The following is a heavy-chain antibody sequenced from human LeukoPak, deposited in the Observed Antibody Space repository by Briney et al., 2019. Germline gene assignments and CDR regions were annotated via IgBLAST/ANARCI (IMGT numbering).Heavy chain of an antibody. D-gene: IGHD3-10*01. CDR2: INSDGSST. CDR3: ARDSVLLWFGESRDPYYFDY. V-gene: IGHV3-74*01. J-gene: IGHJ4*02. Sequence: GGSLRLSCAASGFTFSSYWMHWVRQAPGKGLVWVSRINSDGSSTSYADSVKGRFTISRDNAKNSLYLQMNSLRAEDTAVYYCARDSVLLWFGESRDPYYFDYWGQGTLVTVSS. CDR1: GFTFSSYW.